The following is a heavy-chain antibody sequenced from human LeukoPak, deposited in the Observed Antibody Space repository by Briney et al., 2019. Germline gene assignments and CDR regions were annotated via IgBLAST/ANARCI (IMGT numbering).Heavy chain of an antibody. J-gene: IGHJ4*02. CDR2: INHSGTT. V-gene: IGHV4-34*01. CDR1: GGSFSGYY. D-gene: IGHD2-21*01. CDR3: ARRRKVVRAGFDY. Sequence: SETLSLTCAVYGGSFSGYYWSWIRQPPGKGLEWIGEINHSGTTNYNPSLKSRVTMSVDTSKDQFSLKLMSVTAADTGVYYCARRRKVVRAGFDYWGQGTRVIVSS.